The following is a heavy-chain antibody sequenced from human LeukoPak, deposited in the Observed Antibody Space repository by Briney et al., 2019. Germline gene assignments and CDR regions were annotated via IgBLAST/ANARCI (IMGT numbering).Heavy chain of an antibody. CDR1: GGTFSSYA. D-gene: IGHD2-2*02. Sequence: SVKVSCKASGGTFSSYAISWVRQAPGQGLEWMGGIIPIFGTANYAQKFQGRVTITTDESTSTAYMELSSLRSEDTAVYYCARGRRYCSSTSCYTGKNWERIYYYYYYMDVWGKGTTVTVSS. CDR2: IIPIFGTA. J-gene: IGHJ6*03. V-gene: IGHV1-69*05. CDR3: ARGRRYCSSTSCYTGKNWERIYYYYYYMDV.